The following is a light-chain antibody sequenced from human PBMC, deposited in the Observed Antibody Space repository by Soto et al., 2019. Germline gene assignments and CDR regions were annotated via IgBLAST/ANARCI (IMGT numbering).Light chain of an antibody. V-gene: IGLV1-47*01. CDR1: SSTFANNY. CDR2: RSD. CDR3: AAYTGNWNGPV. Sequence: QSALTQPPSVSGTPGQRVSISCSGDSSTFANNYVHWYQQVTGAAPKLLIYRSDQRPSGVPERFSGSKSGTSASLTISGLRPEDEAQYYCAAYTGNWNGPVFGGGTKVTVL. J-gene: IGLJ2*01.